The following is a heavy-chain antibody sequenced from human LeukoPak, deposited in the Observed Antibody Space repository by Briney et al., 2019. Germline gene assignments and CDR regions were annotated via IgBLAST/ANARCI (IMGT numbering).Heavy chain of an antibody. CDR2: ISWNSGRI. Sequence: GRSLRLSCAASGFTFDDYAIHWVRQAPGKGLEWVSGISWNSGRIGYADSVKGRFTISRDNGKNSLYLQMNSLRAEDTAVYYCANGRQSSSWYRYYFDYWGQGTLVTVSS. D-gene: IGHD6-13*01. V-gene: IGHV3-9*01. CDR1: GFTFDDYA. J-gene: IGHJ4*02. CDR3: ANGRQSSSWYRYYFDY.